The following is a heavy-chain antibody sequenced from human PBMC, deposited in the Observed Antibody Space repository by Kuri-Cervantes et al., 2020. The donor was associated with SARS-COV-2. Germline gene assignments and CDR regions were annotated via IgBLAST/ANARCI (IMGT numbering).Heavy chain of an antibody. V-gene: IGHV4-34*01. D-gene: IGHD4-17*01. J-gene: IGHJ6*02. CDR2: INHSGST. Sequence: GSLRLSCAVYGGSFSGYYWSWIRQPPGKGLEWIGEINHSGSTNYNPSLKSRATISVDTSKNQFSLKLSSVTAADTAVYYCARLSTVTDNYGMDVWGQGTTVTVSS. CDR1: GGSFSGYY. CDR3: ARLSTVTDNYGMDV.